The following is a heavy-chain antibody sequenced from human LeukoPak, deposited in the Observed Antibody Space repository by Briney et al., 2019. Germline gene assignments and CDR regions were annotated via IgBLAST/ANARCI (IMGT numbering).Heavy chain of an antibody. D-gene: IGHD3-16*01. Sequence: PGGSLRLSCAASGFTVDSIYMSWVRQAPGKGLEWVSLLHTGGTTSYADSVKGRFTIPRDNLKNTVYLQMNNLRPEDTAVYYCARSFGEIWGQGTLVTVSS. J-gene: IGHJ4*02. CDR2: LHTGGTT. CDR3: ARSFGEI. V-gene: IGHV3-53*05. CDR1: GFTVDSIY.